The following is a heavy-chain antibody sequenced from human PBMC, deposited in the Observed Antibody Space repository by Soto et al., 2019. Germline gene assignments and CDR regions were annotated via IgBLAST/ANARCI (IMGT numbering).Heavy chain of an antibody. J-gene: IGHJ6*02. D-gene: IGHD2-21*02. CDR2: IYYSGST. CDR1: GGSIRSYF. Sequence: SETMSLTCTVSGGSIRSYFWSWIRQTPGKGLEWIGYIYYSGSTNYNPSLKSRVTISVDTSKNQFSLNLNSVTAADTAVYYCARDLWGYCGTDCYPLDVWGQGTTVTVSS. V-gene: IGHV4-59*01. CDR3: ARDLWGYCGTDCYPLDV.